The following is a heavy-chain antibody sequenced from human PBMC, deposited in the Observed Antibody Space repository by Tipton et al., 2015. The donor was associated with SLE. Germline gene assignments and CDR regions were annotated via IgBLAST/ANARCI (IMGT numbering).Heavy chain of an antibody. J-gene: IGHJ5*02. D-gene: IGHD6-6*01. CDR3: ARGGASSKWLDP. CDR2: VSHSGTT. Sequence: TLSLTCTVSGDSLRNHYWTWIRQPPGKGLEWIGYVSHSGTTSYNPSLKSRVTISIDMSKNQFTLRLTSVTAADTAVYYCARGGASSKWLDPWGQGILVTVSS. V-gene: IGHV4-59*11. CDR1: GDSLRNHY.